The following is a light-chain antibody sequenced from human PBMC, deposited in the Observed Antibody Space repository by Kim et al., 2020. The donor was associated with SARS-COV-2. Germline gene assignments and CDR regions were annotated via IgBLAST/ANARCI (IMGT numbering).Light chain of an antibody. J-gene: IGLJ3*02. CDR1: NIGSKS. V-gene: IGLV3-21*04. CDR2: YDR. CDR3: QVWDSSSDHRV. Sequence: PGKTARITCGGNNIGSKSVHGYQQKPGQAPVLVIHYDRDRPSGIPERFSGSNSGNTATLTISRVEAGDEADYYCQVWDSSSDHRVFGGGTQLTVL.